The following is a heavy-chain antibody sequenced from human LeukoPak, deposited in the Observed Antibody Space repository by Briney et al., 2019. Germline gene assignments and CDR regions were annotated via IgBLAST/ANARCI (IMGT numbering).Heavy chain of an antibody. D-gene: IGHD3-10*01. Sequence: PGGSLRLSCSLSGFTPIHYWMAWVRQAPGKGLEWVANINQDGSETFYVDSVKGRFTISRDNGKKSLFLQMHSLRADDTALYFCARLGAGLNFYYDLWGQGSLVTVSS. CDR2: INQDGSET. J-gene: IGHJ4*02. CDR3: ARLGAGLNFYYDL. V-gene: IGHV3-7*01. CDR1: GFTPIHYW.